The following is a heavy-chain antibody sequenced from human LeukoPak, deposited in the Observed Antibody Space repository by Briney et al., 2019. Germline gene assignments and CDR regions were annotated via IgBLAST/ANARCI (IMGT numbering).Heavy chain of an antibody. D-gene: IGHD3-16*01. J-gene: IGHJ5*02. V-gene: IGHV4-59*08. CDR3: ARLGTYVPDWFDP. CDR2: IYYSGST. CDR1: GGSISSYY. Sequence: SETLSLTCTVSGGSISSYYWSWIRQPPGKGLEWIGYIYYSGSTNYNPSLKSRATISVDTSKNQFSLKLSSVTAADTAVYYCARLGTYVPDWFDPWGQGTLVTVSS.